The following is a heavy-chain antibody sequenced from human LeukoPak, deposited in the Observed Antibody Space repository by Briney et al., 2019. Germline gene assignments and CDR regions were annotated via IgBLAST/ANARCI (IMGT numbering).Heavy chain of an antibody. CDR2: ISSSSITI. D-gene: IGHD2-15*01. CDR1: GFTFSSYS. J-gene: IGHJ4*02. V-gene: IGHV3-48*04. CDR3: ARDRGGSYSAIDY. Sequence: GGSLRLSCAASGFTFSSYSLNWVRQAPGKGLEWVSSISSSSITIYYADSVKGRFTISRDNAEKSLYLRMNSLRAEDTAVYYCARDRGGSYSAIDYWGQGTLVTVSS.